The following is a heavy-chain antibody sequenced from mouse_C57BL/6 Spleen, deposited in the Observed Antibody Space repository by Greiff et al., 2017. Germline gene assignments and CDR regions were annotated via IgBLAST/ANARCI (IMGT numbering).Heavy chain of an antibody. CDR1: GFTFSSYA. J-gene: IGHJ1*03. CDR3: TRERDWDEGYFDV. Sequence: EVKLVESGEGLVKPGGSLKLSCAASGFTFSSYAMSWVRQTPEKRLEWVAYISSGGDYIYYADTVKGRFTISRDNARNTLYLQMSRLKSEDTAMDYCTRERDWDEGYFDVWGTGTTVTVSS. V-gene: IGHV5-9-1*02. D-gene: IGHD4-1*01. CDR2: ISSGGDYI.